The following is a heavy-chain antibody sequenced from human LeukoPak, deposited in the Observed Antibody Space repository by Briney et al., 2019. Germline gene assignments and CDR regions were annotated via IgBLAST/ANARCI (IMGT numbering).Heavy chain of an antibody. D-gene: IGHD1-14*01. J-gene: IGHJ4*02. V-gene: IGHV4-4*02. CDR3: AREIVGGFNPGAY. Sequence: SGTLSLTCTVSPDSTTSNFWSWVRQPPGKGLEWIGEILRMGGIKYNPSLQSRVTMSIDRSKNQIALELSSVTAADTAVYYCAREIVGGFNPGAYWGQGTLVTVSS. CDR2: ILRMGGI. CDR1: PDSTTSNF.